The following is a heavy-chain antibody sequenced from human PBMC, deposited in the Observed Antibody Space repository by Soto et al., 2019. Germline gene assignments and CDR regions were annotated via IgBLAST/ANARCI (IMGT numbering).Heavy chain of an antibody. Sequence: SETLSLTCAVYGGSFSCYYWSWIRQPPGKGLEWIGEINHSGSTNYNPSLKSRVTISVDTSKNQFSLKLSSVTAADTAVYYCAGHPYYDFWSGYYLVPGWGQGTLVTVSS. J-gene: IGHJ4*02. D-gene: IGHD3-3*01. CDR2: INHSGST. CDR3: AGHPYYDFWSGYYLVPG. V-gene: IGHV4-34*01. CDR1: GGSFSCYY.